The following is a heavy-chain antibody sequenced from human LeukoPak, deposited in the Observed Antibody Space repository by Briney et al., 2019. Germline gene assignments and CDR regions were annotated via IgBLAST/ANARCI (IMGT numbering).Heavy chain of an antibody. V-gene: IGHV3-74*01. J-gene: IGHJ6*03. CDR1: GFTFSSYW. CDR2: INSDGSST. CDR3: ARATSYYYYYMDV. D-gene: IGHD2-2*01. Sequence: GGSLRLSCAASGFTFSSYWMHWVRQAPGKGLVWVSRINSDGSSTSYADSVKGRFTISRDNAKNTLYLQMNSLRAEDTAVYYCARATSYYYYYMDVWGKGTTVTVSS.